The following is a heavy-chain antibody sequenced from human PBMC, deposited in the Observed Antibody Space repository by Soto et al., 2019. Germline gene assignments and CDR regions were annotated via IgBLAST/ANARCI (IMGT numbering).Heavy chain of an antibody. V-gene: IGHV4-39*07. CDR3: ARDRHNNFFDP. Sequence: SETLSLTCTVSGGSISSSSYYWGWIRQPPGKGLEWIGSIYYSGSTYYNPSLESRVAISLDTSRSQFSLTLHSVTAADTAIYYCARDRHNNFFDPWGQGTLVTVSS. CDR2: IYYSGST. CDR1: GGSISSSSYY. J-gene: IGHJ5*02. D-gene: IGHD6-6*01.